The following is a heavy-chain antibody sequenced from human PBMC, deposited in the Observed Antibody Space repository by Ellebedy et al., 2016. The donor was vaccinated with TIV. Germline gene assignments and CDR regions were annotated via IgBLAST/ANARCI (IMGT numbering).Heavy chain of an antibody. CDR3: ARGDDSTVTTGMDAFDI. D-gene: IGHD4-17*01. CDR2: INHSGST. Sequence: MPSETLSLTCAVYGGSFSGYYWSWIRQPPGKGLEWIGEINHSGSTNYNPSLKSRVTISVDTSKNQFSLKLSSVTAADTAVYYCARGDDSTVTTGMDAFDIWGQGTMVTVSS. V-gene: IGHV4-34*01. J-gene: IGHJ3*02. CDR1: GGSFSGYY.